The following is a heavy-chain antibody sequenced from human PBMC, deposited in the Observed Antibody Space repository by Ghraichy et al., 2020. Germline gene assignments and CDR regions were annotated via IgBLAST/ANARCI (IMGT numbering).Heavy chain of an antibody. Sequence: GGSLRLSCAASGFPFKNYAMTWVRQAPGKGLEWVSSIGYNGVDTYYADSLRGRFVISRENFKNTLYLQMNSLRVEDTAVYYCAKYCSGTCYSGVDFWGQGVLVNVSS. D-gene: IGHD2-15*01. V-gene: IGHV3-23*01. CDR3: AKYCSGTCYSGVDF. CDR2: IGYNGVDT. CDR1: GFPFKNYA. J-gene: IGHJ4*02.